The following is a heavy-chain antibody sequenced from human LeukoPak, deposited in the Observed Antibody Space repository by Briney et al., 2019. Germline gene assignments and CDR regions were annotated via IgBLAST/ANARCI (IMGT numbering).Heavy chain of an antibody. D-gene: IGHD6-13*01. CDR3: ARAYSSSWYTSSPYYYYYMDV. Sequence: SVKGSCKASGGTFSSYAISWVRQAPGQGLEWMGGIIPIFGTANYAQKFQGRVTITTDESTSTAYMELSSLRSEDTAVYYCARAYSSSWYTSSPYYYYYMDVWGRGTTVTVSS. J-gene: IGHJ6*03. CDR2: IIPIFGTA. V-gene: IGHV1-69*05. CDR1: GGTFSSYA.